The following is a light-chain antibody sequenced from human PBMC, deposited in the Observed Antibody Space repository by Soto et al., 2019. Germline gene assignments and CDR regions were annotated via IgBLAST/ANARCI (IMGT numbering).Light chain of an antibody. CDR2: GAS. V-gene: IGKV3-20*01. Sequence: IVLTPSPGTLSFSPVERGALSCMASQSVSSNYVAWYQQKPGQAPRLPISGASNRATGTPDRFRGSGSGTDFTLTITRLEPEDFAVYYCHQYGSAPWTFGQGTKGDIK. J-gene: IGKJ1*01. CDR1: QSVSSNY. CDR3: HQYGSAPWT.